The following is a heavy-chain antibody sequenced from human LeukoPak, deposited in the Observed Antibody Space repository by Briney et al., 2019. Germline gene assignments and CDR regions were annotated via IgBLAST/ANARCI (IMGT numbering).Heavy chain of an antibody. CDR3: ASLDPFDY. V-gene: IGHV3-21*06. CDR1: GFTFSSYS. J-gene: IGHJ4*02. Sequence: GGSLRLSCAASGFTFSSYSMNWVRQAPGKGLEWVSSISSSSSYIYYADSVKGRFTISRDNTKNTLYLQMNSLRAEDTGIYYCASLDPFDYWGQGTLVTVSS. CDR2: ISSSSSYI.